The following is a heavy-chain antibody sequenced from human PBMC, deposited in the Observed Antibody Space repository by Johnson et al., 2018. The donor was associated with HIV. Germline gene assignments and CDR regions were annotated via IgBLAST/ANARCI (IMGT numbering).Heavy chain of an antibody. Sequence: VQLVESGGGLVQPGRSLRLSCAASGFTFDDYAMHWVRQAPGKGLEWVSGISWNSRSIGYADSVKGRFPISRDNAKNSLYLQMNSLRVDDTAVYYCAKGPAAVFGLVADIWGQGTKVTVSS. D-gene: IGHD3/OR15-3a*01. CDR3: AKGPAAVFGLVADI. CDR1: GFTFDDYA. CDR2: ISWNSRSI. V-gene: IGHV3-9*01. J-gene: IGHJ3*02.